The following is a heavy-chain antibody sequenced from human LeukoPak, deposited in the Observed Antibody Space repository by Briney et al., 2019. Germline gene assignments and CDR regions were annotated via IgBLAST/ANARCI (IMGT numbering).Heavy chain of an antibody. J-gene: IGHJ5*02. Sequence: SEALSLTCTVSGGSITSYYWSWIRQPPGKGLEWIGYIYYSGTTNYNPSLKSRVTISVDTSKNQFSLKVNSVTAADTAVYYCVRSKSGTYGWFDPWGQGTLVTVSS. CDR2: IYYSGTT. V-gene: IGHV4-59*01. CDR1: GGSITSYY. D-gene: IGHD4-17*01. CDR3: VRSKSGTYGWFDP.